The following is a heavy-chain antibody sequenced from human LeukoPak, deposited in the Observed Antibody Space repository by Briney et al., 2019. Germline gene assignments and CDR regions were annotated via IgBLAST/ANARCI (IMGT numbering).Heavy chain of an antibody. CDR3: ARWDSGSPIMGFDY. D-gene: IGHD1-26*01. J-gene: IGHJ4*02. Sequence: GASVKVSCKASGGTFSSYAISWVRQAPGQGLEWMGGIIPIFGTANYAQKFQGRVTITADESTSTAYMELSSLRSEDTAVYYCARWDSGSPIMGFDYWGQGTLVTVSS. V-gene: IGHV1-69*13. CDR1: GGTFSSYA. CDR2: IIPIFGTA.